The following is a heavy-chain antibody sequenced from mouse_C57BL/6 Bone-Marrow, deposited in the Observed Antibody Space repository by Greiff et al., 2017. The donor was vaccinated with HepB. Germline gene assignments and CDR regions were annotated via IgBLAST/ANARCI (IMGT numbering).Heavy chain of an antibody. V-gene: IGHV5-9-1*02. CDR1: GFTFSSYA. J-gene: IGHJ4*01. D-gene: IGHD2-4*01. CDR2: ISSGGDYI. Sequence: EVHLVESGEGLVKPGGSLKLSCAASGFTFSSYAMSWVRQTPEKRLEWVAYISSGGDYIYYADTVKGRFTISRDNARNTLYLQMSSLKSEDTAMYYCTIYYDSYYAMDYWGQGTSVTVSS. CDR3: TIYYDSYYAMDY.